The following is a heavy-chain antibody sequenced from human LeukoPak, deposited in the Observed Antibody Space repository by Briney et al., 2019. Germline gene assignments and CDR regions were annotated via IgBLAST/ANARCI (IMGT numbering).Heavy chain of an antibody. D-gene: IGHD3-22*01. CDR1: GYTFTSYY. CDR3: ARDRNYYDSSGYPGELDP. CDR2: INPSGGST. Sequence: ASVKVSCKAFGYTFTSYYMHWVRQAPGQGLEWMGIINPSGGSTSYAQKFQGRVTMTRDTSTSTVYMELSSLRSEDTAVYYCARDRNYYDSSGYPGELDPWGQGTLVTVSS. J-gene: IGHJ5*02. V-gene: IGHV1-46*01.